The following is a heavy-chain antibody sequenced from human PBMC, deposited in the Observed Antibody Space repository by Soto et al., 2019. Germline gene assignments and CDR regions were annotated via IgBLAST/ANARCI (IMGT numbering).Heavy chain of an antibody. CDR1: GGSISSYY. Sequence: QVQLQESGPGLVKPSETLSLICTVSGGSISSYYWSWIRQPPGKGLEWIGYIYYTGSTNYNPSLETRVTVTVDTSKNQFALELTSGTAADTAVYYCARFVPWSDGTCDLDSWGEGTLVTVSS. J-gene: IGHJ4*02. CDR3: ARFVPWSDGTCDLDS. D-gene: IGHD2-15*01. V-gene: IGHV4-59*12. CDR2: IYYTGST.